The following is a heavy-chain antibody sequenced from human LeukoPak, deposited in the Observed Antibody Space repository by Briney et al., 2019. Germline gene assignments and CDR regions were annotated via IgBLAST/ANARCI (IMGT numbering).Heavy chain of an antibody. V-gene: IGHV4-30-4*08. J-gene: IGHJ4*02. CDR3: AREYDFWSGYLN. CDR2: IYYSGST. Sequence: SQTLCLTCTVSGGSISSGDYYWSWIRQPPGKGLEWIGYIYYSGSTYYNPSLKSRVTISVDTSKNQFSLKLSSVTAADTAVYYCAREYDFWSGYLNWGQGTLVTVSS. CDR1: GGSISSGDYY. D-gene: IGHD3-3*01.